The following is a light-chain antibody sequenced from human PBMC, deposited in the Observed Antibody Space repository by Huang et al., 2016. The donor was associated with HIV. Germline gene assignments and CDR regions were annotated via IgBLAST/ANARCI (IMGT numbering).Light chain of an antibody. CDR1: QAISNS. CDR2: AAS. CDR3: QQYYATPFD. J-gene: IGKJ3*01. Sequence: DIQMTQSPSSLSAYVGDRVTITCRASQAISNSLAWYQQKPGKAPKLLLYAASRLESGVPSRFSGSVSGTDFTLTISSLQPEDFATYYCQQYYATPFDFGPGTKVDIK. V-gene: IGKV1-NL1*01.